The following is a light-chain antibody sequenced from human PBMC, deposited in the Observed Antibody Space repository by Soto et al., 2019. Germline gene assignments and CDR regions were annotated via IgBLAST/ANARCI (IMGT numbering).Light chain of an antibody. J-gene: IGLJ1*01. V-gene: IGLV2-11*01. Sequence: QSVLTQPRSVSGSPGQSVTISCTGTSSDVGGYNYVSWYQQHPGKAPKLMIYDVSKRPSGVPDRFSGSKPGNSASLTISRLQSEDEANYYCATWDDSLNGFFLFGSGTKVTVL. CDR3: ATWDDSLNGFFL. CDR1: SSDVGGYNY. CDR2: DVS.